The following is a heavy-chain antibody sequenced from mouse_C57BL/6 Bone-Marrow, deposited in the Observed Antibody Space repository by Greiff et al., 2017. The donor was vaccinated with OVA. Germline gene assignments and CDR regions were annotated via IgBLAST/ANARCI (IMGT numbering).Heavy chain of an antibody. Sequence: VQLQQSGAELARPGASVKLSCKASGYTFTSYGISWVKQRTGQGLEWIGEIYPRSGNTYYNEKFKGKATLTEDKSSSTAYMELRSLTSEDSAVYFCARHYGSPYWYFDVWGTGTTVTVSS. J-gene: IGHJ1*03. D-gene: IGHD1-1*01. V-gene: IGHV1-81*01. CDR1: GYTFTSYG. CDR3: ARHYGSPYWYFDV. CDR2: IYPRSGNT.